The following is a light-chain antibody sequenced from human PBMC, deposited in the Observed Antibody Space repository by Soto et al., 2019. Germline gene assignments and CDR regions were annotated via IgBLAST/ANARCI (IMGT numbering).Light chain of an antibody. J-gene: IGKJ3*01. V-gene: IGKV3-20*01. CDR1: QSLSSSY. Sequence: EIVLTQSPGTLSLSPGERATLSCRASQSLSSSYLSWYQQKPGQAPRLLTYGAANRASDIPDRFSGSGSGTDFTLTISRLEPEDFAVYYCQQYDGSPPFTFGPGTKVDIK. CDR2: GAA. CDR3: QQYDGSPPFT.